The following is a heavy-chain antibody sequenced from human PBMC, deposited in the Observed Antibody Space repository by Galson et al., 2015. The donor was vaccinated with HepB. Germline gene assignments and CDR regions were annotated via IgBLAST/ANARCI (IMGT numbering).Heavy chain of an antibody. CDR2: IGSQANGYAT. D-gene: IGHD6-13*01. J-gene: IGHJ4*02. CDR1: GFTFSGSA. Sequence: SLRLSCAASGFTFSGSAMHWVRQASGRGLEWVGRIGSQANGYATAYAGSVKGRFTISRDYSQNPAYMQMNSLKTEDTAVYYCTRLGDLSGYSSLWGQGTLVTVSS. V-gene: IGHV3-73*01. CDR3: TRLGDLSGYSSL.